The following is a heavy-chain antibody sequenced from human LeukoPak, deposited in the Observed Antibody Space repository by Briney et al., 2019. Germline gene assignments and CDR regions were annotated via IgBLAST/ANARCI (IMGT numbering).Heavy chain of an antibody. CDR3: ARTYSGSSTDDAFDI. Sequence: GGSLRLSCAASGFTFSSYWMSWVRQAPGKGLEWVANIKQDGSEKYYVDSVKGRFTISRDNAKNSLYLQMNSLRAEDTAVYYCARTYSGSSTDDAFDIWGQGTMVTVSS. J-gene: IGHJ3*02. V-gene: IGHV3-7*01. CDR2: IKQDGSEK. D-gene: IGHD1-26*01. CDR1: GFTFSSYW.